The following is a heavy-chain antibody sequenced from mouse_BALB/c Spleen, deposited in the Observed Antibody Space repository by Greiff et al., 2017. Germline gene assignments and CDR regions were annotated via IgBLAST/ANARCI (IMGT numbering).Heavy chain of an antibody. CDR3: ARDEDYGSSGGAMDY. D-gene: IGHD1-1*01. CDR1: GFTFSDYY. J-gene: IGHJ4*01. Sequence: EVNVVESGGGLVKPGGSLKLSCAASGFTFSDYYMYWVRQTPEKRLEWVATISDGGSYTYYPDSVKGRFTISRDNAKNNLYLQMSSLKSEDTAMYYCARDEDYGSSGGAMDYWGQGTSVTVSS. V-gene: IGHV5-4*02. CDR2: ISDGGSYT.